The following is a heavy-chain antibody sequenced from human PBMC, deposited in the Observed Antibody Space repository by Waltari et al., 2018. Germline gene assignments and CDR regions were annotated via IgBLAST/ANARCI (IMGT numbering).Heavy chain of an antibody. CDR2: IYHSGST. Sequence: QVQLQESGPGLVKPSETLSLTCAVSGYSISSGSYWGWIRQPPGKGLEWIGSIYHSGSTYYNPSLKSRVTISVDTSKNQFSLKLSSVTAADTAVYYCAREGENVVVVAADDAFDIWGQGTMVTVSS. CDR3: AREGENVVVVAADDAFDI. V-gene: IGHV4-38-2*02. J-gene: IGHJ3*02. CDR1: GYSISSGSY. D-gene: IGHD2-15*01.